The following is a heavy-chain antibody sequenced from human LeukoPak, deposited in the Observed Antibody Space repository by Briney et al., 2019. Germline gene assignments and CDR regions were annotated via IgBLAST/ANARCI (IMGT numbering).Heavy chain of an antibody. D-gene: IGHD1-26*01. CDR2: INHSGST. CDR1: SGSFSGYY. V-gene: IGHV4-34*01. Sequence: SETLSLTCAVYSGSFSGYYWSWIRQPPGKGLEWIGEINHSGSTNYNPSLKSRVTMSVDTTRKRFSLRLTSESAADTGVYYCARGGGGAKAFYFDYWGQGSLVTVSS. CDR3: ARGGGGAKAFYFDY. J-gene: IGHJ4*02.